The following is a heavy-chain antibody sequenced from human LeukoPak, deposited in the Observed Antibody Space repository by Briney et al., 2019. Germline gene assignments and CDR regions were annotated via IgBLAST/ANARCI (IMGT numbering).Heavy chain of an antibody. CDR1: GFSLTTSGMC. V-gene: IGHV2-70*01. D-gene: IGHD3-10*01. CDR2: IDWDDDK. CDR3: ARIRGSGTWTLDY. Sequence: SGPALVNPTQTLTLTCTFSGFSLTTSGMCVGWIRQPPGKALEWLALIDWDDDKHYNTSLRTRLTISRDTSKNQVVLTMTNMDPVDTATYYCARIRGSGTWTLDYWGQGTLVTVSS. J-gene: IGHJ4*02.